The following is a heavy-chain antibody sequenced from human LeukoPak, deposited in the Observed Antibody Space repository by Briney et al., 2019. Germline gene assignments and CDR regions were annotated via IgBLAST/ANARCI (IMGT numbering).Heavy chain of an antibody. V-gene: IGHV3-9*03. Sequence: GGSLRLSCAASGFTFDDYAMHWVRQAPGKGLEGVSGISWNSGSIGYAESVEGRFTISRDNAKDSLYLQMNSLRAEDMALYYCAKEHTYYYDSSGYSYFDYWGQGTLVTVSS. D-gene: IGHD3-22*01. J-gene: IGHJ4*02. CDR3: AKEHTYYYDSSGYSYFDY. CDR2: ISWNSGSI. CDR1: GFTFDDYA.